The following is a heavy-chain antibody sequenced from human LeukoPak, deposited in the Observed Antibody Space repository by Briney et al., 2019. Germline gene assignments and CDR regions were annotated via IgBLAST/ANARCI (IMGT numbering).Heavy chain of an antibody. Sequence: GASVKVSCKASGYTFTGYYMHWVRQAPGQGLEWMGWINPNSGGTNYAQKFQGRVTMTRDTSISTAYMELSRLRSDDTAVYYCARDLGDGLLVIMFDYWGQGTLVTVSS. CDR2: INPNSGGT. CDR1: GYTFTGYY. CDR3: ARDLGDGLLVIMFDY. J-gene: IGHJ4*02. D-gene: IGHD3-9*01. V-gene: IGHV1-2*02.